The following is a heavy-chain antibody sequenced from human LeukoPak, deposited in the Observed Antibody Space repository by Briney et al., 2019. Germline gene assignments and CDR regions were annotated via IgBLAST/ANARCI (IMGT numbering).Heavy chain of an antibody. CDR1: GYSSTNSW. CDR2: IYLGDSDT. V-gene: IGHV5-51*01. Sequence: GESLKISCKGSGYSSTNSWIGWVRQVPGKGLEWMGIIYLGDSDTRYSPSCQGQVTISADKSITTAYLQWSSLKASDTAIYYCARHPSYTSGWPLDYWGQGTLVTVSS. CDR3: ARHPSYTSGWPLDY. D-gene: IGHD6-19*01. J-gene: IGHJ4*02.